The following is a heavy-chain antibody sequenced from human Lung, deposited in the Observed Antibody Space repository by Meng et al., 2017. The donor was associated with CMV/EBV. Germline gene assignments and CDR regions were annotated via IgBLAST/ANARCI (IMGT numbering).Heavy chain of an antibody. V-gene: IGHV3-9*03. CDR1: GFTFEDSA. Sequence: GGSLRLSGAGSGFTFEDSAMHWVRQAPGKGLEWVSGISWNSGNIAYVDSVKGRFTISRDNAKNPLYLQMNSLRPEDMALDYCVKSGLSPFDYWGQGTLVTVSS. D-gene: IGHD1-1*01. CDR3: VKSGLSPFDY. CDR2: ISWNSGNI. J-gene: IGHJ4*02.